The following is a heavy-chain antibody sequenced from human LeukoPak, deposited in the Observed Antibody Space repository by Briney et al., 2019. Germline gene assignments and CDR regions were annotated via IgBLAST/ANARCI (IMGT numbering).Heavy chain of an antibody. V-gene: IGHV3-30*18. CDR1: GFTFSSYG. Sequence: PGGSLRLSCAASGFTFSSYGMHWVRQAPGKGLEWVAVISYDGSNKYYADSVKGRFTISRDNSKNTLYLQMNSLRAEDTAVYYCAKLYVAGTVGDAFDIWGQGTMVTVSS. CDR3: AKLYVAGTVGDAFDI. D-gene: IGHD6-19*01. CDR2: ISYDGSNK. J-gene: IGHJ3*02.